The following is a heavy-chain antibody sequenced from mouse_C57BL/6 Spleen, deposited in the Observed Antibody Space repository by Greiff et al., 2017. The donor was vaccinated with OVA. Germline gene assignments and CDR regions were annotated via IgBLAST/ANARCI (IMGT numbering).Heavy chain of an antibody. V-gene: IGHV5-17*01. CDR3: ARSSGYVFAY. CDR1: GFTFSDYG. CDR2: ISSGSSTI. J-gene: IGHJ3*01. D-gene: IGHD3-2*02. Sequence: EVQGVESGGGLVKPGGSLKLSCAASGFTFSDYGMHWVRQAPEKGLEWVAYISSGSSTIYYADTVKGRFTISRDNAKNTLFLQMTSLRSEDTAMYYCARSSGYVFAYWGQGTLVTVSA.